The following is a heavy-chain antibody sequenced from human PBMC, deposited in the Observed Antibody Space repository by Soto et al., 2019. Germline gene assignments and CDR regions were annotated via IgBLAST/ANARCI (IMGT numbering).Heavy chain of an antibody. CDR1: GGSISSGGYY. D-gene: IGHD3-22*01. Sequence: QVQLQESGPGLVKPSQTLSLTCTVSGGSISSGGYYWSWIRQHPGKGLGWIGYIYYSGSTYYNPSLKRRVTISIDTSKNQFSLKLRSVTAADTAVYYCARVGCYDGSGYNAFVIWGQGTMVTVSS. CDR2: IYYSGST. J-gene: IGHJ3*02. V-gene: IGHV4-31*03. CDR3: ARVGCYDGSGYNAFVI.